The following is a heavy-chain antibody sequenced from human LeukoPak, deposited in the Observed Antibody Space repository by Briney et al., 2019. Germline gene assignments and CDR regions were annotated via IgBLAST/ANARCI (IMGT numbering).Heavy chain of an antibody. CDR1: GYTFTGYY. CDR2: INPNSGGT. V-gene: IGHV1-2*02. CDR3: ARFPDLGGGAAAPPDY. D-gene: IGHD6-13*01. J-gene: IGHJ4*02. Sequence: GASVKVSCKASGYTFTGYYMHWVRQAPGQGLEWMGWINPNSGGTNYAQKFQGRVAMTRDTSITTAYMDLSRLRSDDTALYYCARFPDLGGGAAAPPDYWGQGTLVTVSS.